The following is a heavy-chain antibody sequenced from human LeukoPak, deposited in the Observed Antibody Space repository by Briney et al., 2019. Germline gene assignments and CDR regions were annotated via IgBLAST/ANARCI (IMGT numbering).Heavy chain of an antibody. CDR1: GGTFSSYA. Sequence: GASVKVSCKASGGTFSSYAISWVRQAPGQGLEWMGGIIPIFGTANYAQKFQGRVTITADKSTSTAYMELSSLRSEDTAVYYCARATYEYSSATNSYAFDIWGQGTMVTVSS. D-gene: IGHD6-6*01. CDR2: IIPIFGTA. V-gene: IGHV1-69*06. J-gene: IGHJ3*02. CDR3: ARATYEYSSATNSYAFDI.